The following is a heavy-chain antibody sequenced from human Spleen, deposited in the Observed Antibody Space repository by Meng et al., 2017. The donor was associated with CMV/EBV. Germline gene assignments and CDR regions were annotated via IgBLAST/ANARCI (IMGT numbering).Heavy chain of an antibody. CDR1: GFTFSNYA. V-gene: IGHV3-30-3*02. Sequence: GGSLRLSCAASGFTFSNYAMHWVRQAPGKGLEWVEVISYDGSNKYYADSVKGRFTISRDNSKTTLYLQMNSLRAEDTAVYYCAKLYLWGQGTLVTVSS. CDR2: ISYDGSNK. CDR3: AKLYL. J-gene: IGHJ5*02.